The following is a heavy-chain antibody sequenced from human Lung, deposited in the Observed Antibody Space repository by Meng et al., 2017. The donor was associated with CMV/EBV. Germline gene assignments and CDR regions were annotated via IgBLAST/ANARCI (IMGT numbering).Heavy chain of an antibody. V-gene: IGHV3-7*01. J-gene: IGHJ4*02. Sequence: GESMKISYAASGFTFSTYWMSWVRQAPGRGLEWVANINQGGREKYYVASVMSRFTVSRDNAKNSLYVQMNSLRDEDTAIYYCANSSSGFIDNWGQGALVTVSS. D-gene: IGHD3-22*01. CDR3: ANSSSGFIDN. CDR2: INQGGREK. CDR1: GFTFSTYW.